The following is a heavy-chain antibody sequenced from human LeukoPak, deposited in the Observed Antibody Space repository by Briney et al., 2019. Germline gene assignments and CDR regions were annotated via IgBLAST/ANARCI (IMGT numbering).Heavy chain of an antibody. J-gene: IGHJ4*02. CDR2: INPNSGGT. CDR3: ARGGYSSSWYDGGMIDY. V-gene: IGHV1-2*06. CDR1: GYTFTGYY. D-gene: IGHD6-13*01. Sequence: ASVKVSCEASGYTFTGYYMHWVRQAPGQGPEWMGRINPNSGGTNYAQKFQGRVTMTRDTSISTAYMELSRLRSDDTAVYYCARGGYSSSWYDGGMIDYWGQGTLVTVSS.